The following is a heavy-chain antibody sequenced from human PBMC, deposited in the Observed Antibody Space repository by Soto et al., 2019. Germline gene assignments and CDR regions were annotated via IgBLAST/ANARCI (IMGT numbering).Heavy chain of an antibody. CDR1: GFSLNSTRMG. V-gene: IGHV2-26*01. CDR3: ARRSGNSAYYYSYGMDV. J-gene: IGHJ6*02. CDR2: IFSNAEK. D-gene: IGHD6-25*01. Sequence: QVTLKESGPALVKPTETLTLTCTVSGFSLNSTRMGVSWIRQPPGKALEWLAHIFSNAEKSYSTSLKSRLTISQDTSKSQVVLTMTTMDPVDTATYYCARRSGNSAYYYSYGMDVWGRGTTVTVSS.